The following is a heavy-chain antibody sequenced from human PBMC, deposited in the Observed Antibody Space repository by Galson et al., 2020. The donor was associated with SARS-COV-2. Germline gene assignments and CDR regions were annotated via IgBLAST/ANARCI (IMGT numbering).Heavy chain of an antibody. V-gene: IGHV4-34*01. J-gene: IGHJ4*02. CDR2: ITPNGSL. CDR3: ARGQRQVNMVLMIVSSGAFYFDS. Sequence: SQTLSLPCAVYGHSFNRHYWRWIRQHPGKALEWIGEITPNGSLHYSPSLKSRITISADTSKNQFPLKLTSVTAAETAVYFCARGQRQVNMVLMIVSSGAFYFDSCGQVTLGTVSS. D-gene: IGHD2-8*01. CDR1: GHSFNRHY.